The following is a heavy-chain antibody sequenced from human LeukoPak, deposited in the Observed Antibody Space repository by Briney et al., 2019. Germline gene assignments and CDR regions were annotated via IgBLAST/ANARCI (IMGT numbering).Heavy chain of an antibody. D-gene: IGHD6-19*01. Sequence: GGSLRLSCAASGFTFINFGMSWVRQAPGTGLEWFSFISGNGHNTYYADSVKGRFTISRDTSKNTLYLQMNSLRADDTAMYFCAKGYTSGWYDFDSWGQGTLVTVAS. V-gene: IGHV3-23*01. CDR2: ISGNGHNT. J-gene: IGHJ4*02. CDR3: AKGYTSGWYDFDS. CDR1: GFTFINFG.